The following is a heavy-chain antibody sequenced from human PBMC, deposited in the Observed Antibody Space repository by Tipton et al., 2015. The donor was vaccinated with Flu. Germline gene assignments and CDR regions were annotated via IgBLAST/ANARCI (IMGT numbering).Heavy chain of an antibody. CDR3: ARDESGIYYDSSGGSDAFDI. V-gene: IGHV4-34*01. CDR1: GGSFSGYY. Sequence: LRLSCAVYGGSFSGYYWSWIRQPPGKGLEWIGEINHSGSTNYNPSLKSRVTISVDTSKNQFSLKLSSVTAADTAVYYCARDESGIYYDSSGGSDAFDIWGQGTMVTVSS. J-gene: IGHJ3*02. D-gene: IGHD3-22*01. CDR2: INHSGST.